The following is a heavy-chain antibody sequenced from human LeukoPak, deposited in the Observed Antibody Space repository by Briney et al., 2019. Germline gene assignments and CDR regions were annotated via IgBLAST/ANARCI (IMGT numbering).Heavy chain of an antibody. D-gene: IGHD3-3*01. CDR3: AGTVVYDLPAGLGMDV. V-gene: IGHV1-2*02. CDR1: GYTFTGYY. Sequence: ASVKVSCKASGYTFTGYYMHWVRQAPGQGPEWMGWISPNSGGTNYAQKFQGRVTMTRDTSISTAYMELSRLRSDDTAVYYCAGTVVYDLPAGLGMDVWGQGTTVTVSS. CDR2: ISPNSGGT. J-gene: IGHJ6*02.